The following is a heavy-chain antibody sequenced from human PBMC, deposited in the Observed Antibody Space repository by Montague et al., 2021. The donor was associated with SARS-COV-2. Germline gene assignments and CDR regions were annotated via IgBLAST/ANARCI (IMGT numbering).Heavy chain of an antibody. J-gene: IGHJ6*03. CDR2: IHPGGST. Sequence: SETLSLTCAVHGGSFSTYSWNWIRQPPGKGLEWIGEIHPGGSTNYNPSLKSRVTISADTSKNQFSLKLTSVAAADTAVYYCARLGDGVVPSPILGVGPYYSYYYMDVWGKGTTVTVS. V-gene: IGHV4-34*01. CDR3: ARLGDGVVPSPILGVGPYYSYYYMDV. D-gene: IGHD3-10*01. CDR1: GGSFSTYS.